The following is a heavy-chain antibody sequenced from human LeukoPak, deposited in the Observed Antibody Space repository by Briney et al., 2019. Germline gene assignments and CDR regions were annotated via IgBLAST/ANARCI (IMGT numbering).Heavy chain of an antibody. J-gene: IGHJ4*02. CDR1: GGSISSGTYY. D-gene: IGHD5-18*01. CDR2: ISYSGST. V-gene: IGHV4-39*02. Sequence: PSETLSLTCTVSGGSISSGTYYWGWIRQPPGKGLEWIGSISYSGSTYYNPSLKSRVTIFLDTSKNHLSLSLSSVTAADTAVYYCARMDAYTYGYADYWGQGTLVTVSS. CDR3: ARMDAYTYGYADY.